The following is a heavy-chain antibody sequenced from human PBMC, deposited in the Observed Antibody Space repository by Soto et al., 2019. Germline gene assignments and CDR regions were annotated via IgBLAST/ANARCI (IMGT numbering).Heavy chain of an antibody. D-gene: IGHD3-3*01. CDR2: IDPSDSYT. J-gene: IGHJ3*02. Sequence: RGESLKISCKGSGYSFTSYWISWVRQMPGKGLEWMGRIDPSDSYTNYSPSFQGHVTISADKSISTAYLQWSSLKASDTAMYYCATTINYDFWSGPYDAFDIWGQGTMVTVSS. V-gene: IGHV5-10-1*01. CDR3: ATTINYDFWSGPYDAFDI. CDR1: GYSFTSYW.